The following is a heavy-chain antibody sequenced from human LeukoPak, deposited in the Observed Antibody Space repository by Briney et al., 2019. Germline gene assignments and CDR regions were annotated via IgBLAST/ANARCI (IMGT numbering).Heavy chain of an antibody. Sequence: SETLSLTCTVSGGSISSYYWSWIRQPPGKGLEWIGYIYYSGSTNYNPSLKSRVTISVDTSKNQFSLKLSSVTAADTAVYYCARGLDGYKMGWFDPWGQGTQVTVSS. CDR2: IYYSGST. D-gene: IGHD5-24*01. J-gene: IGHJ5*02. V-gene: IGHV4-59*01. CDR1: GGSISSYY. CDR3: ARGLDGYKMGWFDP.